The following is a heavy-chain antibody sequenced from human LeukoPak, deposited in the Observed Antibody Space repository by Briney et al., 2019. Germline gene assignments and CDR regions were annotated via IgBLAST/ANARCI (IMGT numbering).Heavy chain of an antibody. CDR1: GGSFSGYY. V-gene: IGHV4-34*01. Sequence: PSETLSLTCAVYGGSFSGYYWSWIRQPPGKGLEWIGEINHSGSTNYNPSLKSRVTISVDTSKNQFSLKLSSVTAADTAVYYCARVDPRDGYNSPMTWWGQGTLVTVSS. CDR2: INHSGST. D-gene: IGHD5-24*01. CDR3: ARVDPRDGYNSPMTW. J-gene: IGHJ4*02.